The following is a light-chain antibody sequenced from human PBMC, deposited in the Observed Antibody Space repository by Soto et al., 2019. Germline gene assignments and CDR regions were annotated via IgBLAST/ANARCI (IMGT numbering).Light chain of an antibody. CDR3: QQSYSTPRA. J-gene: IGKJ2*01. CDR1: QRISTY. CDR2: AAS. V-gene: IGKV1-39*01. Sequence: DIQMTQSPSSLSASVGDRVTITCRASQRISTYLNWYQQKPGQAPKLLIYAASSLQSGVPSRFSGSGSGTDFTITISSLQPEDFGTYYCQQSYSTPRAFGQGTKLEIK.